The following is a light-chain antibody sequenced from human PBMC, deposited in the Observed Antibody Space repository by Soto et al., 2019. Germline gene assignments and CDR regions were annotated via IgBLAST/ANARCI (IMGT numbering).Light chain of an antibody. CDR2: EVS. J-gene: IGLJ2*01. CDR1: SSDVGGYNY. V-gene: IGLV2-14*01. Sequence: QSALTQPASVSGSPGQSITISCTGTSSDVGGYNYVSWYQHHPGKAPKLIIFEVSHRPSGVSNRFSGSKSGNTVSLTISGLQTEDEADYYCTSYTRTRNLLFGGGTKVTVL. CDR3: TSYTRTRNLL.